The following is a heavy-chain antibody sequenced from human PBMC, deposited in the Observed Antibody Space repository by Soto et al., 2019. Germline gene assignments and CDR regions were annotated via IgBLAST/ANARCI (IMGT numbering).Heavy chain of an antibody. D-gene: IGHD5-18*01. J-gene: IGHJ4*02. CDR3: AKWIQLWHHGDY. Sequence: QLQRQESAPGLVKPSETLSLTCPVSGGSISSSSYYWGWIRQPPGKGLEWIGSIYYSGSTYYNPSLKTRVTIPGDTSKNQCSLKLSSATAADTAVYYCAKWIQLWHHGDYWGQGTPVTVSS. CDR1: GGSISSSSYY. V-gene: IGHV4-39*01. CDR2: IYYSGST.